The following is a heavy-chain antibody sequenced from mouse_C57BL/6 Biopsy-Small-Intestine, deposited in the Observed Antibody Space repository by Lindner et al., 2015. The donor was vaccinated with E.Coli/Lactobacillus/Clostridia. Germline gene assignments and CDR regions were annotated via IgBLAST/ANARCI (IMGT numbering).Heavy chain of an antibody. V-gene: IGHV1-14*01. CDR3: ARGYYV. J-gene: IGHJ3*01. D-gene: IGHD1-1*01. CDR2: INPYNDGT. CDR1: GYTFTTYV. Sequence: VQLQESGPELVKPGASVRMSCKASGYTFTTYVIHWVKQKPGQGLEWIGYINPYNDGTKYNEKFKGKATLTSDKSSSTAYMELSSLTSGDSAVYYCARGYYVWGQGTPVTVSA.